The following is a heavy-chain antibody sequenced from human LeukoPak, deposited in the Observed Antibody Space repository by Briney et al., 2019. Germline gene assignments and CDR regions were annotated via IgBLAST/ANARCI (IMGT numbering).Heavy chain of an antibody. CDR2: ISGSGGST. D-gene: IGHD6-13*01. J-gene: IGHJ4*02. Sequence: PGGSLRLSRAASGFTFSSYAMSWVRQAPGKGLEWVSAISGSGGSTYYADSVKGRFTISRDNSKNTLYLQMNSLRAEDTAVYYCAKDPLVYSTPGYYFDYWGQGTLVTVSS. CDR1: GFTFSSYA. CDR3: AKDPLVYSTPGYYFDY. V-gene: IGHV3-23*01.